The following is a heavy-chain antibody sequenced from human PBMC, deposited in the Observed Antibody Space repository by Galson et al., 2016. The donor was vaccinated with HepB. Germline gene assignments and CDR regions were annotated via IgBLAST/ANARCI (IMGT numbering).Heavy chain of an antibody. V-gene: IGHV5-51*01. CDR2: IYPGDSDT. CDR3: VRLRSTSFYVPVHY. CDR1: GYKFINYW. D-gene: IGHD2-2*01. J-gene: IGHJ4*02. Sequence: SGAEVNKPGESLTISCKANGYKFINYWIGWLGQTPGTGLEWMGIIYPGDSDTRYSPSIQGQATIPDVTSISTADLQWSSLKASDTAVYYCVRLRSTSFYVPVHYWGLGTVVIVS.